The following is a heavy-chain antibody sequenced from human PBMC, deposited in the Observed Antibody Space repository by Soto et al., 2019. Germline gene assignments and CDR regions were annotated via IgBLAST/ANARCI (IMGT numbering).Heavy chain of an antibody. CDR1: GYSFTSYW. J-gene: IGHJ6*02. D-gene: IGHD1-20*01. Sequence: PGASLKISCKGSGYSFTSYWIGWVRQMPGKGLEWMGIIYPGDSDTRYSPSFQGQVTISADKSISTAYLQWSSLKASDTAMYYCARHPRITGTDYYYYGMDVWGQGTTVTVSS. CDR2: IYPGDSDT. V-gene: IGHV5-51*01. CDR3: ARHPRITGTDYYYYGMDV.